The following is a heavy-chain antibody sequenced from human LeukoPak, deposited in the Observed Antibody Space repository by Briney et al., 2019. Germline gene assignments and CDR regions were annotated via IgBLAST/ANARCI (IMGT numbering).Heavy chain of an antibody. Sequence: PGASLRLSCAASGFTFSTYAMTWVRQAPGKGREWVSAISRSGDHTYYADSVKGRFTISRDNSKNTLYLQLNSLRAEDTAIYYCAKDHVTPYHQSTGYPGDYWGQGTLVTVSS. CDR2: ISRSGDHT. V-gene: IGHV3-23*01. D-gene: IGHD3-22*01. CDR1: GFTFSTYA. J-gene: IGHJ4*02. CDR3: AKDHVTPYHQSTGYPGDY.